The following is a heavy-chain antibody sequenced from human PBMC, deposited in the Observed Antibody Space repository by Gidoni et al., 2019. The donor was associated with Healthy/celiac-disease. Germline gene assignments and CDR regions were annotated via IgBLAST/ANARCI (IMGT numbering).Heavy chain of an antibody. J-gene: IGHJ4*02. V-gene: IGHV3-48*03. CDR2: IISSGSII. Sequence: EVQLVESGGGLVQPGGSLRLSCAASGFTFRSYEMNWVRQAPGKGLGWVAHIISSGSIIYYADSVKGRFTISRDNAKNSLYLQMNSLRAEDTAVYYCAKKSQSYYDILTGYFRETKRGLVDYWGQGTLVTVSS. CDR1: GFTFRSYE. CDR3: AKKSQSYYDILTGYFRETKRGLVDY. D-gene: IGHD3-9*01.